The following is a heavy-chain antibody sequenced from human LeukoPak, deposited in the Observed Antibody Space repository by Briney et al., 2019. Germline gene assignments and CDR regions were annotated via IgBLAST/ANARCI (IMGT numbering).Heavy chain of an antibody. V-gene: IGHV5-51*01. CDR1: GYSVTSYW. Sequence: GESLKISCKGSGYSVTSYWIGWVRQMPGKGLEWMGIIYPGDSDTRYSPSFQGQVTISADKSISTAYLQWSSLEASDTAMYYCARHVGPTGYYYYYMDVWGKGTTVTVSS. D-gene: IGHD4-17*01. CDR2: IYPGDSDT. J-gene: IGHJ6*03. CDR3: ARHVGPTGYYYYYMDV.